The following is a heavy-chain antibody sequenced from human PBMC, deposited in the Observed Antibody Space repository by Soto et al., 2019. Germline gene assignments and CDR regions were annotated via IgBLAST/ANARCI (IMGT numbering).Heavy chain of an antibody. CDR3: ARGSIAAAGTFDY. J-gene: IGHJ4*02. V-gene: IGHV1-2*04. CDR2: INPNSGGT. CDR1: GYTFTGYY. D-gene: IGHD6-13*01. Sequence: GASVKVSCKASGYTFTGYYMHWVRQAPGQGLEWMGWINPNSGGTNYAQKFQGWVTMTRDTSISTAYMELSRLRSDDTAVYYCARGSIAAAGTFDYRGQGTLVTVSS.